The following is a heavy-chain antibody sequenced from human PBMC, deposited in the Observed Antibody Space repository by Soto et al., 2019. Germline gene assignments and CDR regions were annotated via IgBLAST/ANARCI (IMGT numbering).Heavy chain of an antibody. CDR2: ISSTRTFI. J-gene: IGHJ4*02. Sequence: EVQLVESGGGLVKPGGSLRLSCAGSGFTFSSYSMNWVRQAPWKGLEWVSSISSTRTFIDYADSVKGRFTISRDNATISLFLEMSSLRAEDTAVYYCASAPPYCSGGSCHSFDYWGQGTLVTVSS. CDR1: GFTFSSYS. CDR3: ASAPPYCSGGSCHSFDY. D-gene: IGHD2-15*01. V-gene: IGHV3-21*01.